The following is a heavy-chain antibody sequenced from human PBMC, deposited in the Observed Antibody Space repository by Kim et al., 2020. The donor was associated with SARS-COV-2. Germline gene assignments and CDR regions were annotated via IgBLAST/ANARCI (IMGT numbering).Heavy chain of an antibody. D-gene: IGHD6-19*01. J-gene: IGHJ6*02. Sequence: SVKVSCKASGGTFSSYAISWVRQAPGQGLEWMGGIIPIFGTANYAQKFRGRVTITADESTSTAYMELSSLRSEDTAVYYCARVGYSAPIAVADLGDYYYYYGMDVWGQGTTVTVSS. V-gene: IGHV1-69*13. CDR2: IIPIFGTA. CDR1: GGTFSSYA. CDR3: ARVGYSAPIAVADLGDYYYYYGMDV.